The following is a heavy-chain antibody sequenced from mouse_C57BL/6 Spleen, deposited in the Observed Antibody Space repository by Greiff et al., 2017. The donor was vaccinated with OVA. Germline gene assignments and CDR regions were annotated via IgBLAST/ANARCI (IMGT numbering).Heavy chain of an antibody. CDR2: ISSGGSYT. CDR1: GFTFSSYG. J-gene: IGHJ2*01. V-gene: IGHV5-6*01. CDR3: ARQRGGDYFDY. Sequence: EVQLVESGGDLVKPGGSLKLSCAASGFTFSSYGMSWVRQTPDKRLEWVATISSGGSYTYYPDSVKGRFTISRDNAKNTLYLQMSSLKSEDTAMYYCARQRGGDYFDYWGQGTTLTVSS.